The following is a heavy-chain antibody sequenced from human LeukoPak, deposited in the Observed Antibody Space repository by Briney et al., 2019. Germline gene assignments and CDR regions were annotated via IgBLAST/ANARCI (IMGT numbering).Heavy chain of an antibody. Sequence: SQALSLTCTVSGGSISSGAYYWSWIRQHPGKGLEWIGYIYYSGSTYYNPSLKSRVTISVDTSKNQFSLKLSSVTAADTAVYYCARGVSYYYDSSGYPLDYWGQGTLVTVSS. J-gene: IGHJ4*02. V-gene: IGHV4-31*03. CDR1: GGSISSGAYY. CDR2: IYYSGST. D-gene: IGHD3-22*01. CDR3: ARGVSYYYDSSGYPLDY.